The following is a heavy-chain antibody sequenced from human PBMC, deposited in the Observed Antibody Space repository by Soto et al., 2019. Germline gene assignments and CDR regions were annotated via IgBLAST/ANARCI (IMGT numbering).Heavy chain of an antibody. CDR1: GGSISSSSHY. D-gene: IGHD3-3*01. Sequence: QLQLQESGPGLVKPSETLSLTCTVSGGSISSSSHYWGWIRQSPGKHLEWIGSSYYRGNTHYNPSLQTRVSISVDTSKNQVSLKVYSVTAADTAVYYCATADGFGVVTPFFEYWGQGILVTVSS. V-gene: IGHV4-39*01. J-gene: IGHJ4*02. CDR2: SYYRGNT. CDR3: ATADGFGVVTPFFEY.